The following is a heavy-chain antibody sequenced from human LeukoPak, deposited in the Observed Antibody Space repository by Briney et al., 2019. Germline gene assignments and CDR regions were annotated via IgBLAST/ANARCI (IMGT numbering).Heavy chain of an antibody. CDR2: INPNSGGT. CDR1: GYTFTGYY. CDR3: ARDAYMNDRWFYRMDV. Sequence: ASVKVSCKASGYTFTGYYMHWVRQAPGQGLEWMGWINPNSGGTNYAQKFQGRVTMTRDTSISTAYMELSRLRSDDTAVYYCARDAYMNDRWFYRMDVWGQGTTIIVSS. J-gene: IGHJ6*02. D-gene: IGHD2-15*01. V-gene: IGHV1-2*02.